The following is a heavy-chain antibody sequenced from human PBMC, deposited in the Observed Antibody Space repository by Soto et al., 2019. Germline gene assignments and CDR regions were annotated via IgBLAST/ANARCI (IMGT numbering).Heavy chain of an antibody. Sequence: GCISNYYWISWVRQMPGKGLEWMGRIDPSDSYTNYSPSFQGHVTISADKSISTAYLQWSSLKASDTAMYYCARHGSPSLVVTATWFDPWGQGTLVTVSS. V-gene: IGHV5-10-1*01. CDR2: IDPSDSYT. J-gene: IGHJ5*02. CDR3: ARHGSPSLVVTATWFDP. CDR1: GCISNYYW. D-gene: IGHD2-21*02.